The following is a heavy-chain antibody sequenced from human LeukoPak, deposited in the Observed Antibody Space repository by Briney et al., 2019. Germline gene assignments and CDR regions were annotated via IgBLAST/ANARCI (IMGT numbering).Heavy chain of an antibody. Sequence: ASVKVSCKASGYTFNSYYIHWLRQAPGQGLEWMGIINPSGGSTTYAQKFQGRVTMTRETSTSAVYVELSGLRSEDTAVYYCARGGMGIQLWPFDYWGQGTLVTVSS. V-gene: IGHV1-46*02. CDR2: INPSGGST. CDR1: GYTFNSYY. D-gene: IGHD1-1*01. J-gene: IGHJ4*02. CDR3: ARGGMGIQLWPFDY.